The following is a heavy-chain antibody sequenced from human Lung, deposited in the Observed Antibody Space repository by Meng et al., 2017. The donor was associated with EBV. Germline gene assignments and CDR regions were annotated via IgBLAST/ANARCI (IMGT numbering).Heavy chain of an antibody. CDR2: ISTSTSYI. D-gene: IGHD3-16*01. V-gene: IGHV3-21*01. CDR1: GFTFSSYN. J-gene: IGHJ4*02. CDR3: ARDLRSNGSHF. Sequence: EVQLVESGGGLVKLGGSLRRSCAASGFTFSSYNMNWVRQAPGKGLEWVSFISTSTSYIYYADSVKGRFTISRDNAKNSLYLQMNSLRAEDTAVYYCARDLRSNGSHFGGQGTLVTVSS.